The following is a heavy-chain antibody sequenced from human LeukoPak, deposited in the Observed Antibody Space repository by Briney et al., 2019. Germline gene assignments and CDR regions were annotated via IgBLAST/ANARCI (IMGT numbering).Heavy chain of an antibody. V-gene: IGHV4-59*01. CDR2: IYYSGST. Sequence: SGTLSLTCTVSGGSISSYYWSWIRQPPGKGLEWIGYIYYSGSTNYNPSLKSRVTISVDTSKNQFSLKLSSVTAADTAVYYCARINYENYYGMDVWGQGTTVTVSS. CDR1: GGSISSYY. CDR3: ARINYENYYGMDV. D-gene: IGHD1-7*01. J-gene: IGHJ6*02.